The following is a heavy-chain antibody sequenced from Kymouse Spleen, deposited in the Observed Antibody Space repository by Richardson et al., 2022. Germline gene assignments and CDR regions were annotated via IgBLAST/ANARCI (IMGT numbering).Heavy chain of an antibody. CDR3: ARRSIAAHDAFDI. J-gene: IGHJ3*02. V-gene: IGHV4-39*01. CDR1: GGSISSSSYY. Sequence: QLQLQESGPGLVKPSETLSLTCTVSGGSISSSSYYWGWIRQPPGKGLEWIGSIYYSGSTYYNPSLKSRVTISVDTSKNQFSLKLSSVTAADTAVYYCARRSIAAHDAFDIWGQGTMVTVSS. CDR2: IYYSGST. D-gene: IGHD6-6*01.